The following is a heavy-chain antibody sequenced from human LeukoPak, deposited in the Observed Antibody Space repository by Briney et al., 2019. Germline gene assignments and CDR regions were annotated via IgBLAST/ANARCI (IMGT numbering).Heavy chain of an antibody. D-gene: IGHD3-3*01. V-gene: IGHV1-46*01. CDR2: INPSGGST. CDR1: GYTFTSYY. CDR3: AREAYYDFWSGSRNWSDP. J-gene: IGHJ5*02. Sequence: ASVKVSCKASGYTFTSYYMHWVRQAPGQGLEWMGIINPSGGSTSYAQKFQGRVTMTRDMSTSTVYMELSSLRSEDTAVYYCAREAYYDFWSGSRNWSDPWGQGTLVTVSS.